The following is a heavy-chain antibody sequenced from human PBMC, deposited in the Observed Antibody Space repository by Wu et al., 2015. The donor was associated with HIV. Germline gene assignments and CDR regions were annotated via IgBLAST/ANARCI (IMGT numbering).Heavy chain of an antibody. Sequence: QVQLVQSGAEVKKPGSSVKVSCKASGDTFSRSGISWMRQAPGKGFEWMGGIIPIFGTANYAQKFQGRVTITADESTSTAYMELSSLRSEDTAVYYCARERAGTPYYFDYWGQGTLVTVSS. CDR2: IIPIFGTA. D-gene: IGHD1-7*01. J-gene: IGHJ4*02. V-gene: IGHV1-69*13. CDR1: GDTFSRSG. CDR3: ARERAGTPYYFDY.